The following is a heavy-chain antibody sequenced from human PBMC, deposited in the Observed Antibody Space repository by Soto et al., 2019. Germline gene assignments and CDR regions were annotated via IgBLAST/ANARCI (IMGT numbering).Heavy chain of an antibody. CDR2: IYSGGST. J-gene: IGHJ4*02. D-gene: IGHD1-26*01. Sequence: GGSLRLSCAASGFTVSSNYMSWVRQAPGKGLEWVSVIYSGGSTYYADSMKGRFTISRDNSKNTLYLQMNSLRAEDTAVYYCARSKVGATLLFDYWGQGTLVTVSS. CDR3: ARSKVGATLLFDY. CDR1: GFTVSSNY. V-gene: IGHV3-53*01.